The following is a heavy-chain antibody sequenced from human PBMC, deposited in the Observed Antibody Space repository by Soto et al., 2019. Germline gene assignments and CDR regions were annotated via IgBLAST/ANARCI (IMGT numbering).Heavy chain of an antibody. D-gene: IGHD1-1*01. CDR3: ATARPSNREPYYYYYYMDV. V-gene: IGHV1-24*01. CDR1: GYTLTELS. Sequence: GASVKVSCKVSGYTLTELSMHWVRQAPGKGLEWMGGFDPEDGETIYAQKFQGRVTMTEDTSTDTAYMELSSLRSEDTAVYYCATARPSNREPYYYYYYMDVWGKGTTVTVSS. J-gene: IGHJ6*03. CDR2: FDPEDGET.